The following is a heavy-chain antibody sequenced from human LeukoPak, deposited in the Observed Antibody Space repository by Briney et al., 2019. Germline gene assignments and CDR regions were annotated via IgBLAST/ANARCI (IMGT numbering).Heavy chain of an antibody. D-gene: IGHD2-21*01. Sequence: PSETLSLTCTVSGGSISSYFWSWIRQPPGKGLEWIGYIYYSGSTNYNPSLKSRVTISVDTSKNQFSLKLSSVTAADTTVYYCARGLAVGNWFDPWGQGTLVTVSS. CDR1: GGSISSYF. CDR2: IYYSGST. V-gene: IGHV4-59*01. CDR3: ARGLAVGNWFDP. J-gene: IGHJ5*02.